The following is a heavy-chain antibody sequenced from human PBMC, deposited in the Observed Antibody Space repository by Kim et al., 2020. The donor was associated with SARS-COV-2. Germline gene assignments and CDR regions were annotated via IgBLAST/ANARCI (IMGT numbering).Heavy chain of an antibody. CDR3: ARVAAGLSSSWYDTPRDGTDV. CDR1: GYTFTSYY. D-gene: IGHD6-13*01. V-gene: IGHV1-46*01. Sequence: ASVKVSCKASGYTFTSYYMHWVRQAPGQGLEWMGIINPSGGSTSYAQKFQGRVTMTRDTSTSTVYMELSSLTSEDTAVYYCARVAAGLSSSWYDTPRDGTDVWGPGSTVTVSS. J-gene: IGHJ6*02. CDR2: INPSGGST.